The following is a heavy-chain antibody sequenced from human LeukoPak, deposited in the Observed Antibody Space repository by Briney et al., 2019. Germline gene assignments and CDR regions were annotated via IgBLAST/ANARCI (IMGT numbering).Heavy chain of an antibody. CDR1: GYTFTNYY. Sequence: ASVKVSCKASGYTFTNYYIHWVRQAPGQGLEWMGRINPNTGGTNYVQKFQGRVNMTRDTSISTAYMELSRLRSDDTAIYVCATYIQENAFDIWGQGTKVTVSS. V-gene: IGHV1-2*06. J-gene: IGHJ3*02. CDR3: ATYIQENAFDI. D-gene: IGHD1-14*01. CDR2: INPNTGGT.